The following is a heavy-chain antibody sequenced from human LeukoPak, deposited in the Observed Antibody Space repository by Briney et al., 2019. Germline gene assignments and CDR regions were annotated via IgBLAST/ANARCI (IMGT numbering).Heavy chain of an antibody. CDR1: GFTFSSYA. CDR2: ISYDGSNK. Sequence: PGGSLRLSCAASGFTFSSYAMHWVRQAPGKGLEWVAVISYDGSNKYYADSVKGRFTISRDNSKNTLYLQMNSLRAEDTAVYYCARVYDSSGYYGMDVWGQGTTVTVSS. D-gene: IGHD3-22*01. V-gene: IGHV3-30-3*01. CDR3: ARVYDSSGYYGMDV. J-gene: IGHJ6*02.